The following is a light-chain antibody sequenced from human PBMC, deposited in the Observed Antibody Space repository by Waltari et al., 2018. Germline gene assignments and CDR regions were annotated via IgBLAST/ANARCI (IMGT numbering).Light chain of an antibody. CDR2: GAS. CDR3: HQYNNWPPYT. Sequence: EVVMTQSPATLSVSPGERATLSCRASQNVNSNLAWYQQNPGQAPRLLLYGASSTAPGIPARFSGSVSGTDFTLTISSLQSEDFAVYYCHQYNNWPPYTFGQGTKLEIK. J-gene: IGKJ2*01. V-gene: IGKV3-15*01. CDR1: QNVNSN.